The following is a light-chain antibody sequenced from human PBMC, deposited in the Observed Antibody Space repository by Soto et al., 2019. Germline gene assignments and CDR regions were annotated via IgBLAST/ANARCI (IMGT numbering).Light chain of an antibody. CDR1: KLGDKY. CDR3: QAWDSSTAF. CDR2: QDS. J-gene: IGLJ1*01. V-gene: IGLV3-1*01. Sequence: SYELTQPPSVSVSPGQTASITCSGDKLGDKYACWYQQKPGQSPVLVIYQDSKRPSGIPERFSGSNSGNTATLTISGTQAMDEADYYCQAWDSSTAFFGTGTNLTVL.